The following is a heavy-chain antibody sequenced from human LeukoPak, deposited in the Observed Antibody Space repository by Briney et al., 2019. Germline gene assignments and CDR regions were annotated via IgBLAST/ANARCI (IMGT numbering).Heavy chain of an antibody. V-gene: IGHV3-7*03. CDR3: AKDRLPFSY. CDR2: IKEDGSEK. D-gene: IGHD5-12*01. CDR1: GFTFSSSW. J-gene: IGHJ4*02. Sequence: PGGSLRLSCAASGFTFSSSWMSWVRQAPGKGLEWVANIKEDGSEKYYVDSVKGRFTISRDNAKNSLSLQMSSLRAEDTAVYYCAKDRLPFSYWGQGTLVTVSS.